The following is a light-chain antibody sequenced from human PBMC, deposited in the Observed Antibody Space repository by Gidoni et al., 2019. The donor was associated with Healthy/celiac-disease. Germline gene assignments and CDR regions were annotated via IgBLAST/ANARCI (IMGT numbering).Light chain of an antibody. J-gene: IGLJ2*01. V-gene: IGLV3-19*01. Sequence: SSELTQAPAVSVALGQTGRITCQGASLRSYYASWYQQKPGQAPVLVIYGKNNRPSGIPDRFSGSSSGNTASLTITGAQAEDEADYYCNSRDSSGNHVVFGGGTKLTVL. CDR2: GKN. CDR1: SLRSYY. CDR3: NSRDSSGNHVV.